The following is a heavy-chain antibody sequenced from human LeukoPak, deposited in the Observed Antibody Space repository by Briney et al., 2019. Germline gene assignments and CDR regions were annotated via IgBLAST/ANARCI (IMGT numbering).Heavy chain of an antibody. D-gene: IGHD6-19*01. CDR1: GGTFSSYA. CDR2: IIPILGIA. CDR3: ARGAVAGPIFDY. J-gene: IGHJ4*02. Sequence: GSSVKVSCKASGGTFSSYAISWVRQAPGQGLEWMGRIIPILGIANYAQKFQGRVTITADKSTSTAYMELSSLRSEDTAVYYCARGAVAGPIFDYWGQGTLVTVS. V-gene: IGHV1-69*04.